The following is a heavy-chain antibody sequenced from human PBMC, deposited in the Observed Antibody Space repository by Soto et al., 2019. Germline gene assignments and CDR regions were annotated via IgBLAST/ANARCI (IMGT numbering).Heavy chain of an antibody. J-gene: IGHJ4*02. Sequence: GGSLRLSCAASGFTFSSYAMSWVRQAPGKGLEWVSVISINGGSTHYADSVKGRFTISRDNSKNTQYLQMSSLRADDTALYYCVKAEYYYDSSGYYPFDYWGQGTLVTVSS. V-gene: IGHV3-23*01. CDR1: GFTFSSYA. D-gene: IGHD3-22*01. CDR2: ISINGGST. CDR3: VKAEYYYDSSGYYPFDY.